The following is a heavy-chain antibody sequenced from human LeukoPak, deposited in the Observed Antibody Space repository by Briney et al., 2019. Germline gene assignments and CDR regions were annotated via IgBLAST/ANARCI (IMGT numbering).Heavy chain of an antibody. Sequence: GGPLRLSCAASGFTFSSYAMSWVRQAPGKGLEWVSAISGSGGSTYYADSVKGRFTISRDNAKNSLYLQMNSLRDEDTAVYYCARDHPFDYWGQGTLVTVSS. J-gene: IGHJ4*02. CDR2: ISGSGGST. CDR3: ARDHPFDY. V-gene: IGHV3-23*01. CDR1: GFTFSSYA.